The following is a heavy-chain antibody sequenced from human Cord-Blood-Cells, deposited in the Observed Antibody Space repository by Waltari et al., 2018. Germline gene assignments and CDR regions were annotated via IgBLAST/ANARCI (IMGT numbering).Heavy chain of an antibody. Sequence: QVQLQQSGPGLVMSSQTLSLPCAISGDSVSPNNPVWKSIRQSRCVGLEWLGRTYYRSKWYNDYAVSVKSRITINPDTSKNQFSLQLNSVTPEDTAVYYCARDPKYSSSSYYYGMDVWGQGTTVTVSS. CDR2: TYYRSKWYN. D-gene: IGHD6-6*01. J-gene: IGHJ6*02. V-gene: IGHV6-1*01. CDR1: GDSVSPNNPV. CDR3: ARDPKYSSSSYYYGMDV.